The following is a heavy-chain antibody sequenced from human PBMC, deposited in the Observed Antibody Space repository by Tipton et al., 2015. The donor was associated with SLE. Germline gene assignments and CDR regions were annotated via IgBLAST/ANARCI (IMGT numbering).Heavy chain of an antibody. CDR3: ARGLRITMVRGVPFDY. D-gene: IGHD3-10*01. J-gene: IGHJ4*02. V-gene: IGHV4-34*01. CDR1: GGSFSSFY. CDR2: INHSGST. Sequence: TLSLTCAVYGGSFSSFYWSWIRQPPGKGLEWIGEINHSGSTSYNPSLKSRVTISVDTSKNQFSLKVSSVTAADTAVYYCARGLRITMVRGVPFDYWGQGTLVTVSS.